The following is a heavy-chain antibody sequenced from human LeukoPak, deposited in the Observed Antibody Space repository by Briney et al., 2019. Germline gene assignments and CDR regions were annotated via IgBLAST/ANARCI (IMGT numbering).Heavy chain of an antibody. CDR2: ISSSSSYI. CDR3: ARVRYSSGASSY. CDR1: GFTFDDYA. V-gene: IGHV3-21*01. J-gene: IGHJ4*02. D-gene: IGHD6-19*01. Sequence: AGGSLRLSCAASGFTFDDYAMHWVRQAPGKGLEWVSSISSSSSYIYYADSVKGRFTISRDNAKNSLYLQMNSLRAEDTAVYYRARVRYSSGASSYWGQGTLVTVSS.